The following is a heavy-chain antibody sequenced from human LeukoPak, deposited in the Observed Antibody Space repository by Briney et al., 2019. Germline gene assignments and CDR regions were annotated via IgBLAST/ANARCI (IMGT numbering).Heavy chain of an antibody. D-gene: IGHD1-14*01. CDR2: LYSDGNT. Sequence: GGSLRLSCAASGFTVITNDMTWVRQAPGKGLEWVPVLYSDGNTKCADSVQGRFTISRDNSKNTLYLEMNSLSPDDTAVYYCARGVEPLAANTLAYWGQGTLVTVSS. CDR1: GFTVITND. CDR3: ARGVEPLAANTLAY. V-gene: IGHV3-53*01. J-gene: IGHJ4*02.